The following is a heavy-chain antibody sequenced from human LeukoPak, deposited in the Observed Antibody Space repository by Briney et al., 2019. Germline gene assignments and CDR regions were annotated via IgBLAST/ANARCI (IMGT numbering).Heavy chain of an antibody. D-gene: IGHD3-22*01. J-gene: IGHJ4*02. V-gene: IGHV3-30-3*01. CDR1: GFTFSSYA. CDR3: ARGQGDSSGYCLDY. CDR2: ISYDGSNK. Sequence: GGSLRLSCAASGFTFSSYAMHWVRQAPGKGLEWVAVISYDGSNKYYADSVKGRFTISRDNAKNSLYLQMNSLRAEDTAVYYCARGQGDSSGYCLDYWGQGTLVTVSS.